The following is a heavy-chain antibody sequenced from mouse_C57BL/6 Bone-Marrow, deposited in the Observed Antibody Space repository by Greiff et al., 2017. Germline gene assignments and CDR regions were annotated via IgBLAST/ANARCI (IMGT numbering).Heavy chain of an antibody. Sequence: QVHVKQSGAELARPGASVKLSCKASGYTFTSYGISWVKQRTGQGLEWIGEIYPRSGNTYYHEKFKGKSPLTADKSSSPAYMELRSLTSEDSAVYFCARWRIYYDYDGVWWYFDVWGTGTTVTVSS. V-gene: IGHV1-81*01. CDR2: IYPRSGNT. D-gene: IGHD2-4*01. CDR3: ARWRIYYDYDGVWWYFDV. J-gene: IGHJ1*03. CDR1: GYTFTSYG.